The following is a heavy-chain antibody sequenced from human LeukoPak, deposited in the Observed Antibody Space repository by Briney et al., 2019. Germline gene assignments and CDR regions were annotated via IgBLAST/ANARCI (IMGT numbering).Heavy chain of an antibody. D-gene: IGHD3-10*01. CDR1: GYTFTGYY. J-gene: IGHJ4*02. CDR3: ARVPLGGFGELFPD. CDR2: INPNSGGT. V-gene: IGHV1-2*02. Sequence: ASVKVSCKASGYTFTGYYMHWVRQAPGQGLEWMGWINPNSGGTNYAQEFQGRVTMTRDTSISTAYMELSRLRSDDTAVYYCARVPLGGFGELFPDWGQGTLVTVSS.